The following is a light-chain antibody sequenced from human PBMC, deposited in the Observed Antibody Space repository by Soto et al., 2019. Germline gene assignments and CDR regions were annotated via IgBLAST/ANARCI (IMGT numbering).Light chain of an antibody. CDR1: SSNIGTNP. CDR3: SAWDDSIYGPV. J-gene: IGLJ2*01. V-gene: IGLV1-44*01. CDR2: SDN. Sequence: QSVLTQPPSASGTPGQRVAISCSGGSSNIGTNPVNWYLHLPGTAPKLLIYSDNQRPSGVPDRFSGSKSGTSASLTISGLQSGDEADYLCSAWDDSIYGPVFGGGTKLTVL.